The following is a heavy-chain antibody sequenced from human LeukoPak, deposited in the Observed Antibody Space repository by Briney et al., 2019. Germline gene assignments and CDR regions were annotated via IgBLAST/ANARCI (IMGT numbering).Heavy chain of an antibody. Sequence: KVGESLKISCKGSGYSFTSYWIGWVRQMPGKGLEWMGIIYPGDSDTRYSPSFQGQVTISADKSISTAYLQWSSLKASDTAMYYCARVRPRRLGYCSGRSCNNWFDPWGQGTLVPVSS. J-gene: IGHJ5*02. CDR2: IYPGDSDT. V-gene: IGHV5-51*01. CDR3: ARVRPRRLGYCSGRSCNNWFDP. D-gene: IGHD2-15*01. CDR1: GYSFTSYW.